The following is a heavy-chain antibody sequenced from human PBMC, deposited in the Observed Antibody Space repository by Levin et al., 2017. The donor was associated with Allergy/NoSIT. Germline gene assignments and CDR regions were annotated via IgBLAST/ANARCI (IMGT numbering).Heavy chain of an antibody. V-gene: IGHV4-30-2*01. J-gene: IGHJ4*02. Sequence: LRLSCAVSGGSISSGGYSWSWIRQPPGKGLEWIGYIYHSGSTYYNPSLKSRVTISVDRSKNQFSLKLSSVTAADTAVYYCARVRWEVTTYYFDYWGQGTLVTVSS. CDR3: ARVRWEVTTYYFDY. CDR2: IYHSGST. CDR1: GGSISSGGYS. D-gene: IGHD4-17*01.